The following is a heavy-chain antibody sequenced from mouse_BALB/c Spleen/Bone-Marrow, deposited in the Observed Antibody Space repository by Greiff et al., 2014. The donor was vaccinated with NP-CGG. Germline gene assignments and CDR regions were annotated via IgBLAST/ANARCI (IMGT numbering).Heavy chain of an antibody. Sequence: EVNLVESGGGLVKPGGSLKLSCAASGFTFSSCALSWVRRTPEKRLEWVASISSGGTTYYQDSVKGRFTISRDNARNILYLQMSSLGSEDTAIFYCAAITTVAYWGQGTILTVTS. CDR2: ISSGGTT. V-gene: IGHV5-6-5*01. D-gene: IGHD1-1*01. CDR3: AAITTVAY. CDR1: GFTFSSCA. J-gene: IGHJ2*01.